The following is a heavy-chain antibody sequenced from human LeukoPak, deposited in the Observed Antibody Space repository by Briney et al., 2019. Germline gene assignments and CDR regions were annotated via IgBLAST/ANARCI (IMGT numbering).Heavy chain of an antibody. CDR2: IYYSVST. J-gene: IGHJ4*02. CDR1: GGSISSSSYY. Sequence: SETLSLTCTVSGGSISSSSYYWGWIRQPPGKGLEWIGSIYYSVSTYYNPSLKSRVTISVDTSKNQFSLKLSSVTAADTAVYYCARRPESPITGFDFWGQGALVAVSS. V-gene: IGHV4-39*01. D-gene: IGHD1-14*01. CDR3: ARRPESPITGFDF.